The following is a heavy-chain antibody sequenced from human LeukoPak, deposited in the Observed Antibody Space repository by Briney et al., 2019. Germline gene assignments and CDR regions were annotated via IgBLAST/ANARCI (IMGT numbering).Heavy chain of an antibody. D-gene: IGHD6-13*01. Sequence: GGSLRLSCAASGFAFSSYAMSWVRQAPGKGLEWVSSFSGTGGCTYYADSVKGRFTISRDNSKNTLDLQMNSLRADDTAVYYCARDGYSNYWYLNLWGQGTLVTVSS. CDR2: FSGTGGCT. J-gene: IGHJ4*02. CDR3: ARDGYSNYWYLNL. V-gene: IGHV3-23*01. CDR1: GFAFSSYA.